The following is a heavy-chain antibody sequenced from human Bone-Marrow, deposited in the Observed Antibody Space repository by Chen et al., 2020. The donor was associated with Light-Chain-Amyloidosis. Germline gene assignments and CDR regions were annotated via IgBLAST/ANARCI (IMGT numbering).Heavy chain of an antibody. J-gene: IGHJ4*02. CDR2: INPNSGGT. CDR1: EYNFTGYY. D-gene: IGHD6-19*01. Sequence: QVQLVQSGGEVKKPGASVMVSCRASEYNFTGYYMHWVRQAPGQGLEWMGWINPNSGGTKYAQKFQGRVTMTRDTSISTAYMELSGLRSDDTAVYYCARNIAVAGRFDYWGQGTLVTVSS. V-gene: IGHV1-2*02. CDR3: ARNIAVAGRFDY.